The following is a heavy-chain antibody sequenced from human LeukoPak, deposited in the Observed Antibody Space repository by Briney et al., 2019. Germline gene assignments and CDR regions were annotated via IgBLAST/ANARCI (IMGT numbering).Heavy chain of an antibody. CDR2: ISSSSTHI. CDR1: GFTFSTYA. J-gene: IGHJ4*02. Sequence: GGSLRLSCAASGFTFSTYAMSWVRQAPGKGLEWVSYISSSSTHIYYADSVKGRFTISRDNARNSLYLQMNSLRAEDTAIYYRARSEHSSSSFDYWGQGTLVTVSS. V-gene: IGHV3-21*01. D-gene: IGHD6-6*01. CDR3: ARSEHSSSSFDY.